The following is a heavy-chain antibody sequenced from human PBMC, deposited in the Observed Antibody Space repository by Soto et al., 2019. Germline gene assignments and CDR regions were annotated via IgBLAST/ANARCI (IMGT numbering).Heavy chain of an antibody. Sequence: QVQLVESGGGVVQPGRSLRLSCAASGFTFSSYGMHWVRQAPGKGLEWVAVISYDGSNKYYADSVKGRFTISRDNSKNTLYLQMNSLRAEDTAVYYCAKDKRGGSPPYYYGMDVWGQGTTVTVSS. CDR3: AKDKRGGSPPYYYGMDV. D-gene: IGHD1-26*01. CDR2: ISYDGSNK. V-gene: IGHV3-30*18. CDR1: GFTFSSYG. J-gene: IGHJ6*02.